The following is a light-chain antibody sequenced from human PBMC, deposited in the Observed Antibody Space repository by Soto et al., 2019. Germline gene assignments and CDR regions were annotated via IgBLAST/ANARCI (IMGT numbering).Light chain of an antibody. J-gene: IGLJ2*01. V-gene: IGLV1-44*01. CDR2: SNN. Sequence: QTVVTQPPSASGTPGQRVTISCSGSSSNIGSNTVNWYQQLPGTAPKLLMYSNNQRPSGVPDRFSGSKSGTSASLAISGLQSADEADYYCAAWDDSLNGVIFGGGTKLTVL. CDR1: SSNIGSNT. CDR3: AAWDDSLNGVI.